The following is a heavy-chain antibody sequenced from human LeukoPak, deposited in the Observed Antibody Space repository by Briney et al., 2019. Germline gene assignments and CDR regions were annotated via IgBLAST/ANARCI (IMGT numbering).Heavy chain of an antibody. CDR3: ARDARSGDFDY. D-gene: IGHD3-3*01. J-gene: IGHJ4*02. CDR2: IYTSGST. CDR1: GGSISSYY. V-gene: IGHV4-4*07. Sequence: PSETLSLTCTVSGGSISSYYWSWIRQPAGKGLEWIGRIYTSGSTNYNTSLKSRVTMSVDTSKNQFSLKLSSVTTADTAVYYCARDARSGDFDYWGQGTLVTVSS.